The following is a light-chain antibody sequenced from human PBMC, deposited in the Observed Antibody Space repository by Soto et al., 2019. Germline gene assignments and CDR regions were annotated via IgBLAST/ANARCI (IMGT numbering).Light chain of an antibody. V-gene: IGKV3-15*01. Sequence: EIVMTQSPVTLSVSPGGRATLSCMASQSISDTLAWYQHKPGQTPRLLIYDTSTRATGVPTRFSGSRSGAEFTLTINSLQSEDFAVYYCQPYNNWPLTFGGGTKVDIK. CDR1: QSISDT. CDR2: DTS. CDR3: QPYNNWPLT. J-gene: IGKJ4*01.